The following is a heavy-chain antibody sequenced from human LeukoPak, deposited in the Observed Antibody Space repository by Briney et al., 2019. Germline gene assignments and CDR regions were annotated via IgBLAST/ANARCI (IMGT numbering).Heavy chain of an antibody. J-gene: IGHJ3*02. CDR2: INPNSGGT. V-gene: IGHV1-2*04. CDR1: GYTFTGYY. CDR3: ATNIVATIFAFDI. Sequence: ASVKVSCTASGYTFTGYYMHWVRQAPGQGLEWMGWINPNSGGTNYAQKFQGWVTMTRDTSISTAYMELSRLRSDDTAVYYCATNIVATIFAFDIWGQGTMVTVSS. D-gene: IGHD5-12*01.